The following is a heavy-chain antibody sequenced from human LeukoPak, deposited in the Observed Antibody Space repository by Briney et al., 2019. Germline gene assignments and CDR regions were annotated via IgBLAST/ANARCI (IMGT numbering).Heavy chain of an antibody. CDR2: IKQDGSEI. D-gene: IGHD3-10*01. CDR1: GFTFSYYW. CDR3: ARERFFAVDD. V-gene: IGHV3-7*01. J-gene: IGHJ4*02. Sequence: PGGSLRVSCAAPGFTFSYYWMTWVRQAPGKGLEWVANIKQDGSEIYYVDSVKGRFTISRDNAKNSLYLQLNSLRVEDTAVYYCARERFFAVDDWGQGTLVTVSS.